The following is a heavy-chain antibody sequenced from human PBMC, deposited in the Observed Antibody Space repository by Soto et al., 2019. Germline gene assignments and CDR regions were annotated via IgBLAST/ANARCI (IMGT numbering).Heavy chain of an antibody. V-gene: IGHV3-30*18. J-gene: IGHJ4*02. CDR3: AKVCGSCYGGGFDY. CDR2: MSYDGNIQ. CDR1: GFTFTSNG. D-gene: IGHD2-15*01. Sequence: GSLRLSCAASGFTFTSNGMHWVRQAPGKGLEWVAVMSYDGNIQYYADSVKGRFTISRDKSKNTLYLQMNSLRADDTAVYYCAKVCGSCYGGGFDYWGQGTLVTVSS.